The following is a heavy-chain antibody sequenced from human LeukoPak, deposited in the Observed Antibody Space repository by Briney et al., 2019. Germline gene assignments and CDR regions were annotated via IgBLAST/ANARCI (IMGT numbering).Heavy chain of an antibody. V-gene: IGHV4-4*07. J-gene: IGHJ3*02. D-gene: IGHD3-22*01. CDR1: GGSISSYY. CDR2: IYTSGST. CDR3: AREVTYYYDSSGYEDAFDI. Sequence: SETLSLTCTVSGGSISSYYWSWIRQPAGKGLEWIGRIYTSGSTNYNPSLKSRVTMSVDTSKNQSSLKLSSVTAADTAVYYCAREVTYYYDSSGYEDAFDIWGQGTMVTVSS.